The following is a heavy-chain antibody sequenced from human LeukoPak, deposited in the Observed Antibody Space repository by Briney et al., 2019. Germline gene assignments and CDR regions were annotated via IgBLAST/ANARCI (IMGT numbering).Heavy chain of an antibody. Sequence: GRSLRLSCAASGFTFSSYAMHWVRQAPGKGLEWVAVISYDGSNKYYADSVKGRFTISRDNSKNTLYLQMNSLRAEDTAVYYCARGINDFWSGYYYGMDVWGQGTTVTVSS. CDR2: ISYDGSNK. D-gene: IGHD3-3*01. J-gene: IGHJ6*02. CDR3: ARGINDFWSGYYYGMDV. CDR1: GFTFSSYA. V-gene: IGHV3-30-3*01.